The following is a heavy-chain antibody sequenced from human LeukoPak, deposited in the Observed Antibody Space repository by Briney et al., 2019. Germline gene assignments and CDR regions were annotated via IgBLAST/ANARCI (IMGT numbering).Heavy chain of an antibody. CDR3: ARNGGNSDYDY. CDR1: GGSISSSSSIS. V-gene: IGHV4-4*02. D-gene: IGHD4-23*01. J-gene: IGHJ4*02. Sequence: SETLSLTCAVSGGSISSSSSISWTWVRQRPGEGLEWIGEIYHNGATNYNPSLESRVTMLLDKSKNQFFLKLNSVTAADTAVYYCARNGGNSDYDYWGQGTLVTVSA. CDR2: IYHNGAT.